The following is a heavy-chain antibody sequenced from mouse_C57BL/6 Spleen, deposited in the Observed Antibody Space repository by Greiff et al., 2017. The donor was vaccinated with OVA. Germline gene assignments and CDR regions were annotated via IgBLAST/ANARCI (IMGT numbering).Heavy chain of an antibody. J-gene: IGHJ4*01. CDR1: GYAFSSYW. D-gene: IGHD2-4*01. CDR3: AREDYDYDVGAMDY. Sequence: VKLMESGAELVKPGASVKISCKASGYAFSSYWMNWVKQRPGKGLEWIGQIYPGDGDTNYNGKFKGKATLTADKSSSTAYMQLSSLTSEDSAVYFCAREDYDYDVGAMDYWGQGTSVTVSS. CDR2: IYPGDGDT. V-gene: IGHV1-80*01.